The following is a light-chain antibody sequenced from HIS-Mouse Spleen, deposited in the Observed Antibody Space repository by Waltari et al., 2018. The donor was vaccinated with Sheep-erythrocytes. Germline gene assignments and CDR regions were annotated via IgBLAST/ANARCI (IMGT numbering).Light chain of an antibody. Sequence: EIVFTQSPGTLSLSPGERATLPCRASQSVSSSYLAWYQQKPGQAPRLLIYGASSRATGIPDRFSGSGSGTDFTLTISRLEPEDFAVYYCQQYGSSPLFTFGPGTKVDIK. J-gene: IGKJ3*01. CDR1: QSVSSSY. V-gene: IGKV3-20*01. CDR3: QQYGSSPLFT. CDR2: GAS.